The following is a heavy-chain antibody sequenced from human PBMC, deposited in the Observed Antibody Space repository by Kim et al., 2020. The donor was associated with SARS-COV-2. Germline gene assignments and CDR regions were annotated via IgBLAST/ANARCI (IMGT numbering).Heavy chain of an antibody. CDR2: IYSGGST. D-gene: IGHD2-21*01. CDR3: ARDGKHIVGAFDI. J-gene: IGHJ3*02. Sequence: GGSLRLSCAASGFTVSSNYMSWVRQAPGKGLEWVSVIYSGGSTYYADSVKGRFTISRDNSKNTLYLQMNSLRAEDTAVYYCARDGKHIVGAFDIWGQGTMVTVSS. CDR1: GFTVSSNY. V-gene: IGHV3-66*02.